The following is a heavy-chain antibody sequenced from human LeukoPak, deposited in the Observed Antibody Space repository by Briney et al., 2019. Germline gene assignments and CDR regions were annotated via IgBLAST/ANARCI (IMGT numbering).Heavy chain of an antibody. D-gene: IGHD3-22*01. J-gene: IGHJ4*02. CDR2: IWYDGSNK. CDR1: GFTFSSYG. CDR3: ARGPYFDSSTYYPFNY. Sequence: PGGSLRLSCAASGFTFSSYGMHWVRQAPGKGLEWVAVIWYDGSNKYYADSVKGRFTISRDNSKNTLYLQMNSLRAEDTAVYYCARGPYFDSSTYYPFNYWGQGTLVTVSS. V-gene: IGHV3-33*01.